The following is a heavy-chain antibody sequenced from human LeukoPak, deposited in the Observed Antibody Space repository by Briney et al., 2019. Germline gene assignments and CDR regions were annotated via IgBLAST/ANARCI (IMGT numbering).Heavy chain of an antibody. CDR1: GLTSGIYA. D-gene: IGHD1-26*01. J-gene: IGHJ4*02. CDR2: ISDSGYAT. CDR3: AKESGSYPQDLDS. V-gene: IGHV3-23*01. Sequence: GGSLRLSCAASGLTSGIYAMSWVRQAPGKGLEWVSSISDSGYATYYANSVKGRFTISRDSSKNTVYLQMSSLRAEDTAVYYCAKESGSYPQDLDSWGQGTLVTVSS.